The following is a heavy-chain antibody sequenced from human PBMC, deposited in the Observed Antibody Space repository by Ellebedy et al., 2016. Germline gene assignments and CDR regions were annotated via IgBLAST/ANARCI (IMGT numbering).Heavy chain of an antibody. V-gene: IGHV3-66*01. J-gene: IGHJ5*02. CDR3: ARGHMTTVTTKMVDDWFDP. CDR2: LYSGGST. D-gene: IGHD4-17*01. Sequence: GGSLRLSCAASGFTVRTNYMSWVRQAPGKGLEWVSVLYSGGSTNYSDSVKGRFIISRDNSKNTLYLQMNSLRAEDTAVYYCARGHMTTVTTKMVDDWFDPWGQGTLVTVSS. CDR1: GFTVRTNY.